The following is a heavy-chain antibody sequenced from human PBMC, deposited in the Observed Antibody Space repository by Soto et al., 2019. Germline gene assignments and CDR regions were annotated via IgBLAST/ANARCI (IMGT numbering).Heavy chain of an antibody. Sequence: EVQLVESGGGLVKPGGSLRLSCAASGFTFSGHTVNWVRQAPGKGLEWVSSVSSSSSYIYYADSVKGRFTVSRDNVEKALYLRITSLRAEDTAMYYCARCMGYDGSGYAVFESWGQATGLSVSS. J-gene: IGHJ4*02. V-gene: IGHV3-21*01. CDR2: VSSSSSYI. CDR3: ARCMGYDGSGYAVFES. CDR1: GFTFSGHT. D-gene: IGHD3-10*01.